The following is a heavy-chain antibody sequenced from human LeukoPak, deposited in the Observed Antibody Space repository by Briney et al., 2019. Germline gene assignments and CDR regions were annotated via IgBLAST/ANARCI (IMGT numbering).Heavy chain of an antibody. Sequence: GASVTVSCTASGYIFSTYGISWLRQAPGQGLEWMGCISGYNGNTNYAQKLQGRVTMTTDTSTSTAYMELRSLRSDDTAVYYCARRRSEEFDFDCWGQGTLVTVSS. CDR1: GYIFSTYG. V-gene: IGHV1-18*01. J-gene: IGHJ4*02. CDR2: ISGYNGNT. CDR3: ARRRSEEFDFDC. D-gene: IGHD6-19*01.